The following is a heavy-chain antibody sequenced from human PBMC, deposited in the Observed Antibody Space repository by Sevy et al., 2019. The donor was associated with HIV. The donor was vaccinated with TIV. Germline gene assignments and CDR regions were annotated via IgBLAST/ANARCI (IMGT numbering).Heavy chain of an antibody. J-gene: IGHJ4*02. CDR2: INGDGGST. CDR3: ARERSCGGDCYYFDN. CDR1: GFTFDDYD. V-gene: IGHV3-20*04. D-gene: IGHD2-21*02. Sequence: GGSLRLSCAASGFTFDDYDMSWVRHAPGKGLEWVSGINGDGGSTGYADSVKGRFIISRDNARNSQYLQMNRLRGEDTAFYYGARERSCGGDCYYFDNWGQGTLVTVSS.